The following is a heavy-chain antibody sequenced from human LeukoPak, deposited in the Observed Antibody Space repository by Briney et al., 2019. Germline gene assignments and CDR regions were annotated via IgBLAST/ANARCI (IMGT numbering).Heavy chain of an antibody. Sequence: GGSLRLSCAASGFTFSSYAMSWVRQAPGKGLEWVSAISGSGGSTYYADSVKGRFTISRDNAKNTLYLQMNSLRAEDTAVYYCARGGFRAYYCDXXGQGTLVTVSS. D-gene: IGHD3-10*01. J-gene: IGHJ4*02. CDR2: ISGSGGST. V-gene: IGHV3-23*01. CDR3: ARGGFRAYYCDX. CDR1: GFTFSSYA.